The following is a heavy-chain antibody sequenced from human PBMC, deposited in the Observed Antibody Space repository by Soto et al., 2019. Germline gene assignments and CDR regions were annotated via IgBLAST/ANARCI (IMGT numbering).Heavy chain of an antibody. V-gene: IGHV1-18*01. Sequence: ASVKVSCKASGYTFTRYAMHWVRQAPGQRLEWMGWISSYNGDTNYAQTFQGRVTMTTDTSTSTAYMELRSLRSDDTAVYYCAREGVAPYYYYGMDVWGQGTPVTVSS. CDR3: AREGVAPYYYYGMDV. D-gene: IGHD5-12*01. CDR2: ISSYNGDT. J-gene: IGHJ6*02. CDR1: GYTFTRYA.